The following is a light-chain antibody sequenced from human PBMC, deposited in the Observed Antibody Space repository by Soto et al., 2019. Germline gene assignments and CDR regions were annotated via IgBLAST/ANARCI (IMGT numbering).Light chain of an antibody. CDR1: QGIRND. J-gene: IGKJ2*01. Sequence: AIQMTQSPSSLSASVGDRVTITCRASQGIRNDLGWYQQKPGKAPKLLIYAASSLQSGVPSRFSGSGSGTDFPLTISRLQPEDFATYYWLQDYNYPYTFGQGTKLEIK. V-gene: IGKV1-6*01. CDR2: AAS. CDR3: LQDYNYPYT.